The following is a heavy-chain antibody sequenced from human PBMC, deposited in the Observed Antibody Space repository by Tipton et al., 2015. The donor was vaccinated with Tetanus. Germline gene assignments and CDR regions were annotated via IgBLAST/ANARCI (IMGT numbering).Heavy chain of an antibody. CDR3: ARHLYGYWFDP. D-gene: IGHD2/OR15-2a*01. Sequence: GLVKPSETLSLTCTVTGDSLKNYYWSWIRQSAGKGLEWIASIYFEGSTYYSPSLKSRLTIDIDTSRNLFSLNLTSVTAADTAVYYCARHLYGYWFDPWGQGALVTVSS. J-gene: IGHJ5*02. V-gene: IGHV4-59*05. CDR2: IYFEGST. CDR1: GDSLKNYY.